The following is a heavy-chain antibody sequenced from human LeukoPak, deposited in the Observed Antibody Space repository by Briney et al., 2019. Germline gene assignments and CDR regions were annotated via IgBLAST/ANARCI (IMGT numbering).Heavy chain of an antibody. J-gene: IGHJ5*02. CDR3: AKEPSYCTNGVCYSRVFDR. D-gene: IGHD2-8*01. CDR2: ISGSGDGT. CDR1: GFTFSSYA. Sequence: GGSLRLSCAASGFTFSSYAMSWVRQAPGKGLEWVSAISGSGDGTYYADSVKGRFTISRDNSRNTLYLQMSGLRAEDTAVYYCAKEPSYCTNGVCYSRVFDRWGQGTLVTVSS. V-gene: IGHV3-23*01.